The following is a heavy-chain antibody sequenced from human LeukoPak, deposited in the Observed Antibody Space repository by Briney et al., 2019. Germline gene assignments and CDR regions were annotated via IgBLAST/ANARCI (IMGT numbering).Heavy chain of an antibody. CDR3: TTIHSTGAFDI. D-gene: IGHD2-8*02. Sequence: GGSLRLSCAASGFTFSNAWMSWVRQAPGKGLEWVGRIKSKTDGGTTDYAAPVKGRFTISRDDSKDTLYLQMNSLKAEDTAVYYCTTIHSTGAFDIWGQGTMVTVSS. CDR1: GFTFSNAW. J-gene: IGHJ3*02. V-gene: IGHV3-15*01. CDR2: IKSKTDGGTT.